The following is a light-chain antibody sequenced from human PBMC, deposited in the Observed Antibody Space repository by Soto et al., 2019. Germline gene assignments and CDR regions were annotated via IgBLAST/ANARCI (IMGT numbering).Light chain of an antibody. CDR3: SSYAGSSNVV. CDR1: SSDVGAYKY. V-gene: IGLV2-8*01. J-gene: IGLJ2*01. CDR2: EVS. Sequence: QSALTQPPSASGSPGQSVTISCTGTSSDVGAYKYVSWYQQHPGKAPKLMIYEVSERPSGVPDRFSGSKSGNTASLTVSGLQAEDEAEYYCSSYAGSSNVVFGGGTKLTGL.